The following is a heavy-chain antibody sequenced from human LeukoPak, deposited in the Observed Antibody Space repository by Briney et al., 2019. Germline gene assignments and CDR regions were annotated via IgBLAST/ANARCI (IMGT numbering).Heavy chain of an antibody. Sequence: GGSLRLSCVASGFTFSRFWMTWIRQAPEKGLEWVASIKEDGSQKDSVNSVKGRFTISRDNAKKSLYLQMNNLRVEDTAVYYCARETWYYDYVRKSYRAEYFDLWGRGTLVTVSS. J-gene: IGHJ2*01. CDR1: GFTFSRFW. CDR3: ARETWYYDYVRKSYRAEYFDL. V-gene: IGHV3-7*01. CDR2: IKEDGSQK. D-gene: IGHD3-16*02.